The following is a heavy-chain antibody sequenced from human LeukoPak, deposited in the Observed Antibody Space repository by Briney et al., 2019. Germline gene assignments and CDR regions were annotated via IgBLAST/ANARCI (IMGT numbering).Heavy chain of an antibody. CDR2: INPNSGGT. CDR3: ARRYCSSTSCYNGFDY. D-gene: IGHD2-2*02. V-gene: IGHV1-2*02. J-gene: IGHJ4*02. CDR1: GYTFTGYY. Sequence: ASVKVSCKASGYTFTGYYIHWVRQAPGQGLEWMGWINPNSGGTNYAQKFQGRVTMTRDTSISTAYMELSRLRSDDTAVYYRARRYCSSTSCYNGFDYWGQGTLVTVSS.